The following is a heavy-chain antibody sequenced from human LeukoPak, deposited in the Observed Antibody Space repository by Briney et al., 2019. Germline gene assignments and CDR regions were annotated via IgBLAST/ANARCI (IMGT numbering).Heavy chain of an antibody. CDR1: GLSYSSYT. V-gene: IGHV3-23*01. D-gene: IGHD6-13*01. CDR3: AKPLVGIAGAGTLDY. J-gene: IGHJ4*02. Sequence: GGSLRLSCAASGLSYSSYTMSWVRQPPGKGLEWVSGISTSGGSTYYADSVKGRFTISRDNSKNTLYLQMNSLRAEDTAVYYCAKPLVGIAGAGTLDYWGQGTLVTVSS. CDR2: ISTSGGST.